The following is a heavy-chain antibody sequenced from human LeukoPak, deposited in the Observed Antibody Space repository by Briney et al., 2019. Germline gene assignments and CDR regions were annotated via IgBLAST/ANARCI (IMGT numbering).Heavy chain of an antibody. V-gene: IGHV4-4*07. CDR2: IYISGTT. D-gene: IGHD1-1*01. CDR1: GGSISSYY. Sequence: SETLSLTCTVSGGSISSYYWSWIRQPAGKGLEWIGRIYISGTTNYNPSLKSRVTMSVNTSKNQFSLKLSSVTAADTAVYYCARDRGTWNDDGFDYWGQGTLVTVSS. CDR3: ARDRGTWNDDGFDY. J-gene: IGHJ4*02.